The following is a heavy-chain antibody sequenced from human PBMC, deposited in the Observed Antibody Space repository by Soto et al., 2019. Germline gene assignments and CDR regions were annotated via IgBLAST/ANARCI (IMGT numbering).Heavy chain of an antibody. CDR2: ITGGGGDT. D-gene: IGHD1-26*01. CDR1: GFTFSDYA. V-gene: IGHV3-23*01. Sequence: EVQLLVSGGGLVQSGGSLRLSCAASGFTFSDYAMGWVRQAPGKGLEWFSAITGGGGDTYYADSVQGRFTTSRDNSKNTLDLQMNNLRAEDTAIYYCAKGSSNSRPYYFDYWGQGTLVTVSS. J-gene: IGHJ4*02. CDR3: AKGSSNSRPYYFDY.